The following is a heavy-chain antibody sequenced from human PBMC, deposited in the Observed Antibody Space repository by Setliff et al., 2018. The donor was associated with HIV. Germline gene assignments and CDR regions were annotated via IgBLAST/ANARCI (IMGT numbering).Heavy chain of an antibody. V-gene: IGHV1-18*01. J-gene: IGHJ6*03. CDR1: GYTFTSYG. Sequence: ASVKVSCKASGYTFTSYGVSWVRQAPGQGLEWMGLISGYNGWTKYPQKFQGRVTMNTDTSTSTVYMELTSLTSDDTAVYYCARWVDDNSEGSYYHYMDVWGNGASVTVSS. CDR3: ARWVDDNSEGSYYHYMDV. D-gene: IGHD6-25*01. CDR2: ISGYNGWT.